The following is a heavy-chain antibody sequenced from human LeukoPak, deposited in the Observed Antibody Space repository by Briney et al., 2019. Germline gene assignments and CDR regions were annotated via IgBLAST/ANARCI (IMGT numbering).Heavy chain of an antibody. J-gene: IGHJ4*02. CDR2: ISGRGGST. D-gene: IGHD2-2*01. Sequence: GGSLTLSCAASGFTFSSYDMSWVRQAPGKGLEWVSAISGRGGSTYYADSVKGRFTISRDNSKNTMYLQMNNLRAEDTAVYDCAKDADEYPDWGQGTQVTVSS. CDR1: GFTFSSYD. CDR3: AKDADEYPD. V-gene: IGHV3-23*01.